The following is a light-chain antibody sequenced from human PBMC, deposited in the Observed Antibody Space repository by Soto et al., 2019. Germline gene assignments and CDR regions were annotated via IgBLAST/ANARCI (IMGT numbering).Light chain of an antibody. CDR1: NIGSKS. J-gene: IGLJ2*01. CDR3: QVWDSRGA. V-gene: IGLV3-21*02. CDR2: DNS. Sequence: SYVLTQPSSVSLAPGETATVTCEGDNIGSKSVHWYQQKPAQAPVLVVYDNSDRPSGIPERISGSKSGNTATLTISKVEAGDEADYYCQVWDSRGAFGGGTKVTVL.